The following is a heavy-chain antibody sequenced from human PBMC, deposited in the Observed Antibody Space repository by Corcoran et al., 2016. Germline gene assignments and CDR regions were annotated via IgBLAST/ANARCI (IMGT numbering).Heavy chain of an antibody. D-gene: IGHD6-13*01. Sequence: QVTLKESGPVLVKPTETLTLTCTVSGFSHSNARMGVSWIRQPPGKALEWLAHIFSNDEKSYSTSLKSRLTISKETSKSQVVLTMTNMDPVDTATYYCARLSWYPSYNWFDPWGQGTLVTVSS. V-gene: IGHV2-26*01. CDR3: ARLSWYPSYNWFDP. CDR1: GFSHSNARMG. J-gene: IGHJ5*02. CDR2: IFSNDEK.